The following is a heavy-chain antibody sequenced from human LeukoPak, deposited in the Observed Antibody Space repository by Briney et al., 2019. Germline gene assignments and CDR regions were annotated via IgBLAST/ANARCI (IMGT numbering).Heavy chain of an antibody. CDR1: GFTFSSYA. V-gene: IGHV3-23*01. CDR3: AKVFWEWILDDTLNFDY. D-gene: IGHD3-3*01. CDR2: ISGSGGNT. J-gene: IGHJ4*02. Sequence: GGSLRLSCAASGFTFSSYAMSWVRQAPGKGLEWVSAISGSGGNTYYADSVKGRFTISRDNSKNTLYLQMNSLRAEDTAVYHCAKVFWEWILDDTLNFDYWGQGTLVTVSS.